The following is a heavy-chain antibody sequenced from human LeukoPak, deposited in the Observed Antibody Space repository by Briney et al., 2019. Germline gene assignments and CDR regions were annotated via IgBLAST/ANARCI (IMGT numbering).Heavy chain of an antibody. Sequence: QLGGSLRLSCAASGFTFSSYAMSWVRQAPGKGLEWVSAISGSGGSTYYADSVKGRFTISRDNSKHTLYLQMNSLRAEDTAVYYCAQASLVVVAAANYYYSYGMDVWGQGTTVTVSS. J-gene: IGHJ6*02. CDR1: GFTFSSYA. V-gene: IGHV3-23*01. CDR3: AQASLVVVAAANYYYSYGMDV. D-gene: IGHD2-15*01. CDR2: ISGSGGST.